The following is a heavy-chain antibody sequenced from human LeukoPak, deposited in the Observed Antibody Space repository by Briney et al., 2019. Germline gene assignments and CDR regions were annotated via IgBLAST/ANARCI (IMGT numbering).Heavy chain of an antibody. Sequence: GGSLRLSCAVSGFTFSDHPMTWVRQAPGKGLEWVAGVSGNGLSKYYADSMKGRFTVSRDNAKNTVYLQMNSLRADDTAVYYCAKGNGDFLEHWGRGRLVTVSS. CDR1: GFTFSDHP. D-gene: IGHD1-1*01. J-gene: IGHJ1*01. V-gene: IGHV3-23*01. CDR3: AKGNGDFLEH. CDR2: VSGNGLSK.